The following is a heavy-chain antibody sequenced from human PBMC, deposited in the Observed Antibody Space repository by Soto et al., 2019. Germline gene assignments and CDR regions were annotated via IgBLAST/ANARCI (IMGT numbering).Heavy chain of an antibody. J-gene: IGHJ4*02. Sequence: GGSLRLSCAASGFAFSNYEMNWVRQAPGKGLEWVSYISLSGSTIYYADSVKGRFTISRDDAKDSLYLEMDSLRADDTAVYYGARESFSASPNFFDYWGQGTLVTVSS. D-gene: IGHD1-26*01. V-gene: IGHV3-48*03. CDR3: ARESFSASPNFFDY. CDR1: GFAFSNYE. CDR2: ISLSGSTI.